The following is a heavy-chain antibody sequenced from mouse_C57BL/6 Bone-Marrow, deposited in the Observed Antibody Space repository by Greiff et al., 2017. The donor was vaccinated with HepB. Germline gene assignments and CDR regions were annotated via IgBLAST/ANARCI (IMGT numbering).Heavy chain of an antibody. Sequence: VQLQQSGPGLVQPSQSLSITCTASGFSLTSYGVHWVRQSPGKGLEWLGVIWSGGSTDYNAAFISRLSISKDNSKSQVFFKMNSLQADDTAIYYCARTPYYGKKGYWYFDVWGTGTTVTVSS. V-gene: IGHV2-2*01. J-gene: IGHJ1*03. CDR3: ARTPYYGKKGYWYFDV. D-gene: IGHD2-10*01. CDR2: IWSGGST. CDR1: GFSLTSYG.